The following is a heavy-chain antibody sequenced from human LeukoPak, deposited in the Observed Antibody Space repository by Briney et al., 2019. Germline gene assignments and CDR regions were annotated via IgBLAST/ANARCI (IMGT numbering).Heavy chain of an antibody. J-gene: IGHJ3*02. V-gene: IGHV3-7*01. CDR2: IKQDGSEK. Sequence: PGGSLRLSCAASGFTFSIYWMSWVRQAPGKGLEWVANIKQDGSEKYYVDSVKGRFTISRDNAKNSLYLQMNSLRAEDTAVYYCARDPSYCGGGCFSAFDIWGQGTMVTVSS. CDR1: GFTFSIYW. CDR3: ARDPSYCGGGCFSAFDI. D-gene: IGHD2-21*01.